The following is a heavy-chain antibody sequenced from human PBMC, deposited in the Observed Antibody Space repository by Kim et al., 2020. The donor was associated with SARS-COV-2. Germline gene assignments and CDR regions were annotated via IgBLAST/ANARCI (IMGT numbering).Heavy chain of an antibody. CDR1: GFTFSSNC. CDR3: ARELRGTTGTTGTFDV. Sequence: GGSLRLSCAASGFTFSSNCMNWVRQAPGKGLEWVSYINTIGSDIRYADSVKGRFTISRDNAKNALYLQMNSLRDEDTAVYYCARELRGTTGTTGTFDVWGQGTMVTVSS. CDR2: INTIGSDI. J-gene: IGHJ3*01. D-gene: IGHD1-1*01. V-gene: IGHV3-48*02.